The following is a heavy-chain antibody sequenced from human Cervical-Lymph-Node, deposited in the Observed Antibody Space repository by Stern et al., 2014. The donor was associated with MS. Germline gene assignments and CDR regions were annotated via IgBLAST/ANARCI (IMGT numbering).Heavy chain of an antibody. D-gene: IGHD1-1*01. J-gene: IGHJ6*02. CDR1: GYTFTNNW. Sequence: VQLVQSGAEVKKPGESLKISCKGSGYTFTNNWIAWVRQMPGKGLEWMGIIYPDDSDISYSPSLQGPVTLSADKSTSPAYLLSRSLKAADSAVYYCARHPPRRKWDDPNYGMDVWGQGTTVTVSS. V-gene: IGHV5-51*01. CDR3: ARHPPRRKWDDPNYGMDV. CDR2: IYPDDSDI.